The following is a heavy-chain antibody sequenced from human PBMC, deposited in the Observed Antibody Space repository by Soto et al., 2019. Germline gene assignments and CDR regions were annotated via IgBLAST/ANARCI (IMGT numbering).Heavy chain of an antibody. CDR1: GGSISSGGYY. Sequence: QVQLQESGPGLVKPSQTLSLTCTVSGGSISSGGYYWSLIRQHPGKGLEWIGYIYYSGSTYYNPSLKSRVTISVDTSKNQFYLKLSSVTAADTAVYYCASGYGSEAYYFDYWGQGTLVTVST. D-gene: IGHD3-10*01. CDR3: ASGYGSEAYYFDY. V-gene: IGHV4-31*03. CDR2: IYYSGST. J-gene: IGHJ4*02.